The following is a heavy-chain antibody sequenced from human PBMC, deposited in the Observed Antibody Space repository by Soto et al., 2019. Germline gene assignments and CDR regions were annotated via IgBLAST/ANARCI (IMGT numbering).Heavy chain of an antibody. V-gene: IGHV3-23*01. CDR3: ARGAAAAGTDWFDA. CDR2: ITTTGRNT. D-gene: IGHD6-13*01. J-gene: IGHJ5*02. Sequence: EMQLLESGGGLVQPGGSLRLSCAASGFTFISYGMTWVRQAPGKGLEWVSGITTTGRNTYYAESVKGRFTIYRDNSKNVVYLQMSSLRAEDTAVYYCARGAAAAGTDWFDAWGQGTLVIVSS. CDR1: GFTFISYG.